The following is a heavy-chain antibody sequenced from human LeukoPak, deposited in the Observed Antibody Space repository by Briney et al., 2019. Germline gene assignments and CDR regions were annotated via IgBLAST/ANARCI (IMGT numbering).Heavy chain of an antibody. J-gene: IGHJ4*02. CDR2: INPNGGGT. CDR1: GYTFAAYY. CDR3: ARDSSSGGYSGDC. D-gene: IGHD1-26*01. Sequence: ASVKVSCKASGYTFAAYYMHWVRQAPGQGLEWMGWINPNGGGTNYAQKFQGRVTMTRDTSISTAYMELSRLTSDDTAVYYCARDSSSGGYSGDCWGQGTLVTVSP. V-gene: IGHV1-2*02.